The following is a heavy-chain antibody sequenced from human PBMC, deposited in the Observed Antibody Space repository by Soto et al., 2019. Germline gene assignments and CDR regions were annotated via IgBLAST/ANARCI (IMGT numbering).Heavy chain of an antibody. CDR1: CYSIISGYY. J-gene: IGHJ4*02. Sequence: SETLSLTCAVSCYSIISGYYWGWIRQPPGKGLEWIGSIYHSGSTYYNPSLKSRVTISVDTSKNQFSLKLSSVTAADTAVYYCARAWSPTWSGSPYFDYWGQGTLVTVSS. V-gene: IGHV4-38-2*01. D-gene: IGHD3-3*01. CDR2: IYHSGST. CDR3: ARAWSPTWSGSPYFDY.